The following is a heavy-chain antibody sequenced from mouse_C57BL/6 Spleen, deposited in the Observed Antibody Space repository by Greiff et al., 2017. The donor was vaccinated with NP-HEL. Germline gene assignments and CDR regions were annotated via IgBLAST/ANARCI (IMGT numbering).Heavy chain of an antibody. CDR1: GYTFTDYE. CDR3: TRSHYGSSYDWYFDV. D-gene: IGHD1-1*01. CDR2: IDPETGGT. V-gene: IGHV1-15*01. J-gene: IGHJ1*03. Sequence: QVQLQQSGAELVRPGASVTLSCKASGYTFTDYEMHWVKQTPVHGLEWIGAIDPETGGTAYNQKFKGKAILTADKSSSTAYMELRSLTSEDSAVYYCTRSHYGSSYDWYFDVWGTGTTVTVSS.